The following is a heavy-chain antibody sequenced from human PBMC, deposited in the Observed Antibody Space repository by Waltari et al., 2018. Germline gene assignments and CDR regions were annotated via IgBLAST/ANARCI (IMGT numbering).Heavy chain of an antibody. CDR1: GFTCSGYT. CDR3: AKEWWEQKNFDY. CDR2: VRGSDENT. Sequence: EVQLLESGGGVVQPGGSLGLACAASGFTCSGYTMNWVRRTPGKVLEWVSGVRGSDENTYYADSVKGRFIVSRDNSKNTLYLQMTSLRAEDTAVYYCAKEWWEQKNFDYWGQGILVTVSP. V-gene: IGHV3-23*01. J-gene: IGHJ4*02. D-gene: IGHD1-26*01.